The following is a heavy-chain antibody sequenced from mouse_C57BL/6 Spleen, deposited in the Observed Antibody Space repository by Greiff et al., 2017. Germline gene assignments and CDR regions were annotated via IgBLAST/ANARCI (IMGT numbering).Heavy chain of an antibody. J-gene: IGHJ1*03. D-gene: IGHD1-1*01. CDR3: ARKAAITTVPYWYFDV. Sequence: QVQLQQSGPELVKPGASVKISCKASGYAFSSSWMNWVKQRPGKGLEWIGRIYPGDGDTNYNGKFKGKATLTADKSSSTAYMQLSSLTSEDSAVYFCARKAAITTVPYWYFDVWGTGTTVTVSS. CDR2: IYPGDGDT. CDR1: GYAFSSSW. V-gene: IGHV1-82*01.